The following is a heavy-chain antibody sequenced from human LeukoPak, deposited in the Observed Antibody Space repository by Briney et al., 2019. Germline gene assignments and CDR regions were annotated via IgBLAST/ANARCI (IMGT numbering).Heavy chain of an antibody. J-gene: IGHJ1*01. CDR2: ISSSSSYI. CDR1: GFTFSSYW. D-gene: IGHD3-22*01. CDR3: ARDPPYYYDSSGYHKYFQH. V-gene: IGHV3-21*01. Sequence: GGSLRLSCAASGFTFSSYWMNWVRQAPGKGLEWVSSISSSSSYIYYADSVKGRFTISRDNAKNSLYLQMNSLRAEDTAVYYCARDPPYYYDSSGYHKYFQHWGQGTLVTVSS.